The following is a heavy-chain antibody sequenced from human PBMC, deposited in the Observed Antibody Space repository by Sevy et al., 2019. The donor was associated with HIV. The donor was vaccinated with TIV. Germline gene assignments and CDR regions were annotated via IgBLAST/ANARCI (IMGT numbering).Heavy chain of an antibody. J-gene: IGHJ4*02. CDR3: ARGFGRVGATWGGRY. D-gene: IGHD1-26*01. Sequence: ASVKLSCKASGYTFTSYDINWVRQATGQGLEWMGWMNPNSGNTGYAQKFQGRVTITRNTSISTAYMELSSLRSEDTAVYYCARGFGRVGATWGGRYWGQGTLVTVSS. V-gene: IGHV1-8*03. CDR2: MNPNSGNT. CDR1: GYTFTSYD.